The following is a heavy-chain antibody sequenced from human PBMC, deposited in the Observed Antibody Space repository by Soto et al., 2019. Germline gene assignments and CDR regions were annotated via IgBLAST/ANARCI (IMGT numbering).Heavy chain of an antibody. CDR3: ARGPTDYYDTSGQYFGYH. V-gene: IGHV1-18*01. D-gene: IGHD3-22*01. Sequence: QVQLVQSGAEVKKHGASVKVSCKASGYSFTTYGMSWVRQAPGQGLDWMGWISTYNGKTKYAERLQGRVTMTTEPTTSTAYMELRSLRCADTAVYYCARGPTDYYDTSGQYFGYHWGQGTLVTVSS. CDR2: ISTYNGKT. J-gene: IGHJ1*01. CDR1: GYSFTTYG.